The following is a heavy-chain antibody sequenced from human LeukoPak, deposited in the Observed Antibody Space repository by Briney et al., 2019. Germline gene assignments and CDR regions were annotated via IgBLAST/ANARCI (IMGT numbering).Heavy chain of an antibody. CDR1: GGSLSSSLGN. Sequence: SSETLSLTCTVSGGSLSSSLGNWGWIRQPPGKGLEYIGSIHYSGTTYYNPSLQSRVTISVDTSKHQFSLKLSSVTAADTAVYYCARLPTGFPNWLDPWGQGTLVAVSS. CDR3: ARLPTGFPNWLDP. J-gene: IGHJ5*02. CDR2: IHYSGTT. D-gene: IGHD4-17*01. V-gene: IGHV4-39*01.